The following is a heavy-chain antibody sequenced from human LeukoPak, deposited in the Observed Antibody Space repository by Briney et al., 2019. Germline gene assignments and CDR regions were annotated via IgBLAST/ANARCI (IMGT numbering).Heavy chain of an antibody. J-gene: IGHJ5*02. CDR2: INPFNANT. D-gene: IGHD2-2*01. CDR1: GYTFNSYG. V-gene: IGHV1-18*01. CDR3: ARDFTPPHCTSTSCPRGGWFDP. Sequence: ASAKVSCKASGYTFNSYGITWVRQAPGQGLEWMGWINPFNANTAYAQNLQGRVTMTTDTPTNTAYMDLRSLGSDDTAVYYCARDFTPPHCTSTSCPRGGWFDPWGQGTLVTVSS.